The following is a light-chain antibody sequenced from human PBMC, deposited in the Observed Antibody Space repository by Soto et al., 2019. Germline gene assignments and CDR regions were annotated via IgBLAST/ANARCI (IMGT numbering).Light chain of an antibody. Sequence: DIQMTQSPSTLSASVGDRVTITCRASQSISSWLAWYQQKPGKAPRLLIYKVSKLESGVPSRFTGSGSGTEFTLTISSLQPDDSATYYCQQYNDNWTFGQGTKVEIK. J-gene: IGKJ1*01. V-gene: IGKV1-5*03. CDR1: QSISSW. CDR3: QQYNDNWT. CDR2: KVS.